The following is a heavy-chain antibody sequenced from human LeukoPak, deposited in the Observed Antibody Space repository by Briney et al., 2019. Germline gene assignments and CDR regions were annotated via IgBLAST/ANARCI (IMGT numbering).Heavy chain of an antibody. D-gene: IGHD1-26*01. Sequence: PSETLSLTCAVYGGSFSGYYWSWIRQPPGKGLEWIGEINHSGSTNYNPSLKSRVTISVDTSKNQFSLKLSSVTAADTAVYYCARRPPGAPFDCWGQGTLVTVSS. CDR1: GGSFSGYY. J-gene: IGHJ4*02. CDR3: ARRPPGAPFDC. V-gene: IGHV4-34*01. CDR2: INHSGST.